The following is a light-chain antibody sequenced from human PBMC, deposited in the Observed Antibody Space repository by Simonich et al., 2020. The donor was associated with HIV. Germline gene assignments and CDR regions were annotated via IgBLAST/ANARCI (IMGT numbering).Light chain of an antibody. CDR1: SSDVWSYNL. V-gene: IGLV2-23*01. CDR3: CSYAGSSTWV. CDR2: EAN. Sequence: QSALTQPASVSGSPGQSITISCTGTSSDVWSYNLVSWYQQHPGKAPKLMIYEANERPSGVSKRFSGSKSGNTASLTISGLQAEDEADYYCCSYAGSSTWVFGGGTKLTVL. J-gene: IGLJ3*02.